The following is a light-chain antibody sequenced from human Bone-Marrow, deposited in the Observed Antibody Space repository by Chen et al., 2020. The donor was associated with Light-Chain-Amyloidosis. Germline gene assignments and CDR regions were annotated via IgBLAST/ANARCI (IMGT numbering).Light chain of an antibody. CDR3: MQALQIPHT. J-gene: IGKJ2*01. V-gene: IGKV2-28*01. CDR2: LSS. Sequence: DIVLTQSPLSLPVTPGEPASISCRSSQSLLHSSGYNSLDWYLQKPGQSQQLLIYLSSTRASGVPDRFSGSGSGTDFTLKISRVEAEDVGVYYCMQALQIPHTFGQGTKLEIK. CDR1: QSLLHSSGYNS.